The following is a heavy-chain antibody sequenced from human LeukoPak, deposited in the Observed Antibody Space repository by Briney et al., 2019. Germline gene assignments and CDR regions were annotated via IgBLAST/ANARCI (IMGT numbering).Heavy chain of an antibody. CDR3: ARDSSGYSSGWYPDY. CDR2: IIPIFGTA. Sequence: SVKVSCKASGGTFISYAISWVRQAPGQGLEWMGGIIPIFGTANYAQKFQGRVTITADESTSTAYMELSSLRSDDTAVYYCARDSSGYSSGWYPDYWGQGTLVTVSS. CDR1: GGTFISYA. J-gene: IGHJ4*02. D-gene: IGHD6-19*01. V-gene: IGHV1-69*13.